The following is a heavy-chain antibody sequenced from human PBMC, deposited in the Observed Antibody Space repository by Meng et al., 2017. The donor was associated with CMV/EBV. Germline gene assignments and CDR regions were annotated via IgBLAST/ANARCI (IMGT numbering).Heavy chain of an antibody. D-gene: IGHD3-3*01. CDR3: ARHNFRSSSYYDFWSGPYYYGMDV. Sequence: QVSCKGSGYSFTSYWIGWVRQMPGKGLEWMGIIYPGDSDTRYSPSFQGQVTISADKSISTACLQWSSLKASDTAMYYCARHNFRSSSYYDFWSGPYYYGMDVWGQGTTVTVSS. CDR1: GYSFTSYW. J-gene: IGHJ6*02. V-gene: IGHV5-51*01. CDR2: IYPGDSDT.